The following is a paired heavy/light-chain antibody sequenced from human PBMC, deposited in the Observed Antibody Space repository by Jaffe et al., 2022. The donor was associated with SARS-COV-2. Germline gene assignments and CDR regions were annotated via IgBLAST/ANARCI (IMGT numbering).Light chain of an antibody. CDR1: SSDIGSNT. J-gene: IGLJ1*01. CDR2: SNN. CDR3: AAWDDSLNGYV. Sequence: QSVLTQPPSASGTPGQRVTISCSGSSSDIGSNTVNWYQQLPGTAPKLLIYSNNQRPSGVPDRFSGSKSGTSASLAISGLQSEDEADYYCAAWDDSLNGYVFATGTKVTVL. V-gene: IGLV1-44*01.
Heavy chain of an antibody. V-gene: IGHV4-61*02. CDR3: ARVMSGFYDVLTESYNHYYAMDV. CDR2: IYTAGST. CDR1: GGSINSGDYY. Sequence: HVQLRESGPGLVKPSQTLSLTCTVSGGSINSGDYYWSWIRQPAGKGLEWIGRIYTAGSTNYNPSLKSRLTISIDTSKNQLSLKLSSVTAADTAVYYCARVMSGFYDVLTESYNHYYAMDVWGQGTTVTVSS. J-gene: IGHJ6*02. D-gene: IGHD3-9*01.